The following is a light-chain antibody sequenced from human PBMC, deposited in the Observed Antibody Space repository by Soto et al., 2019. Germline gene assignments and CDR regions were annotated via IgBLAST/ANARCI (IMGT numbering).Light chain of an antibody. J-gene: IGKJ3*01. CDR1: QSVSSY. Sequence: DIVLTQSPATLSLSPGERATLSCRASQSVSSYLVWFQQKPGQAPRLLIYDASTRATGIPARFSGSGSGTDCTLTISSLEPEDFAVYYCQQRSNWPLTFGPGTKVDIK. V-gene: IGKV3-11*01. CDR2: DAS. CDR3: QQRSNWPLT.